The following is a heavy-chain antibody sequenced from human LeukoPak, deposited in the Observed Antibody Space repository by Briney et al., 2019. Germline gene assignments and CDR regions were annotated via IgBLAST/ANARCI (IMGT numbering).Heavy chain of an antibody. J-gene: IGHJ4*02. CDR1: GGSISSGGYY. V-gene: IGHV4-39*07. CDR3: ARGRSAFDSTSYYYEI. D-gene: IGHD3-22*01. CDR2: IYHSGNT. Sequence: SETLSLTCTVSGGSISSGGYYWSWIRQPPGKGLEWIGEIYHSGNTNYNPSLKSRVTTSVDASNNQFSLKVTSVTAADTAVYYCARGRSAFDSTSYYYEIWGRGILVTVSS.